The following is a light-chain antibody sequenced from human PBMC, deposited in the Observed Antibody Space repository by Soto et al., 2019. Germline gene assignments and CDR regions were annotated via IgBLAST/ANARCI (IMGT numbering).Light chain of an antibody. Sequence: DIQMTQSPSTLSASVGDRVTITCRASQSISSWLAWYQQKPGKAPKLLIYDASSLESGVPSGFSGSGSGTEFTLTISSLQPDDFATYYCQQYNSLWKFGQGTKV. J-gene: IGKJ1*01. CDR3: QQYNSLWK. CDR2: DAS. CDR1: QSISSW. V-gene: IGKV1-5*01.